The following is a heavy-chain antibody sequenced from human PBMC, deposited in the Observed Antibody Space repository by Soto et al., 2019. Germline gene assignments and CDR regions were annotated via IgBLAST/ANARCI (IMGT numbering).Heavy chain of an antibody. Sequence: SETLSLTCTVSGGSVSSGSYFWSWIRQPPGKGLEWLGYIYYTGSTNYNPYLKSRVTMSLDTSNNQFSLKLSSVTAADTAVYYCASGYYYDSSGYLNGGSFDYWGQGTLVTVSS. CDR1: GGSVSSGSYF. J-gene: IGHJ4*02. CDR3: ASGYYYDSSGYLNGGSFDY. D-gene: IGHD3-22*01. CDR2: IYYTGST. V-gene: IGHV4-61*01.